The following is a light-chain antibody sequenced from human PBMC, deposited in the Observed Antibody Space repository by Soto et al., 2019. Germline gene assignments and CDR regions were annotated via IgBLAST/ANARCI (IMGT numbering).Light chain of an antibody. CDR3: QQSYITPGT. V-gene: IGKV1-39*01. CDR2: GAS. Sequence: DIQMTQSPSSLSASVGDRVTITCRASQSISSYLNWYQQRPGKAPKVLIYGASTLQSGVPSRFSGSGSGTEFTLTISSLQPEDFASYYCQQSYITPGTFGQGTKVDIK. CDR1: QSISSY. J-gene: IGKJ1*01.